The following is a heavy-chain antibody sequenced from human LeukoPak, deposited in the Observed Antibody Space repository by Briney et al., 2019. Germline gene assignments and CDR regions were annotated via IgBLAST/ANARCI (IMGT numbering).Heavy chain of an antibody. CDR1: GYNFPSYW. D-gene: IGHD6-13*01. Sequence: PGGSLRLSCKGSGYNFPSYWIGWVRQMPGKGLEWMGIIYGADSDTKYSPSFQGRVTISADKSINTAYLQWSSLKASDTAMYYCARHRPYSSSRPYYFDYWGQGTLVTVSS. CDR3: ARHRPYSSSRPYYFDY. J-gene: IGHJ4*02. V-gene: IGHV5-51*01. CDR2: IYGADSDT.